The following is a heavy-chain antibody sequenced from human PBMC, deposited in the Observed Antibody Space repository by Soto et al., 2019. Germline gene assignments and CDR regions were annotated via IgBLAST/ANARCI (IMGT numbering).Heavy chain of an antibody. Sequence: QVDLVESGGGVVQPGKSLRLSCTASGFTFTKFAMHWVRRAPGKGLEWVALISYDGSEKYYADSVKGRFSISRDNSRNTLYLQMNSLRGEDTAVYHCARDRDEILTGYHDYWGQGTEVTVST. CDR1: GFTFTKFA. CDR2: ISYDGSEK. V-gene: IGHV3-30-3*01. J-gene: IGHJ4*02. CDR3: ARDRDEILTGYHDY. D-gene: IGHD3-9*01.